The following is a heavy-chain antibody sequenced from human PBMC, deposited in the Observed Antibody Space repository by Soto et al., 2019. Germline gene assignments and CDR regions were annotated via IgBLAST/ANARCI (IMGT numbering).Heavy chain of an antibody. V-gene: IGHV1-18*01. Sequence: ASVKVSCKASGYTFTSYGISWGRQAPGQGLEWMGWISAYNGNTNYAQKLQGRVTMTTDTSTSTAYMELRSLRSDDTVVYYCARLRAYCTNGVCYTHWFDPWGQGTLVTVSS. J-gene: IGHJ5*02. CDR3: ARLRAYCTNGVCYTHWFDP. CDR1: GYTFTSYG. D-gene: IGHD2-8*01. CDR2: ISAYNGNT.